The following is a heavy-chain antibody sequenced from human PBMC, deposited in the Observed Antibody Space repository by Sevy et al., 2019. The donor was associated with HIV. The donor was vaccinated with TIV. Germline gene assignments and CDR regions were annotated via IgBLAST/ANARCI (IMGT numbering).Heavy chain of an antibody. CDR2: LSYDGSTQ. CDR3: TRDAGYRVGWYPSNY. Sequence: GGSLRLSCAASGFSVSSHAMHWVRQAPGKGLEWVALLSYDGSTQYYADSVKGRFSISRDNSKNILYLQMNSLRPADTALYYCTRDAGYRVGWYPSNYWGQGTLVTVSS. V-gene: IGHV3-30*04. CDR1: GFSVSSHA. J-gene: IGHJ4*02. D-gene: IGHD6-19*01.